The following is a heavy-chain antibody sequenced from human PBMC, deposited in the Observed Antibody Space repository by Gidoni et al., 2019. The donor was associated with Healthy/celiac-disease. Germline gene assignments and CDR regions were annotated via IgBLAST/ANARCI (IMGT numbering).Heavy chain of an antibody. V-gene: IGHV5-51*01. J-gene: IGHJ6*03. D-gene: IGHD3-3*01. Sequence: EVQLVQAGAEATKPGESLKISCTGSGYSLTSYWIGCVRQMHGKGLEWIGISYPGDSDTRYSQSFQGQVTISADKSISTAYLQWSSLKASDTAMYYCARDVESPYYYMDVWGKGTTVTVSS. CDR3: ARDVESPYYYMDV. CDR2: SYPGDSDT. CDR1: GYSLTSYW.